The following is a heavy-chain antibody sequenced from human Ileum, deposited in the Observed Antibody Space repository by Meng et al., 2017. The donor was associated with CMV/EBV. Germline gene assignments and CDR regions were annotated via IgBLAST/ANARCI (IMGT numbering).Heavy chain of an antibody. CDR2: INPDTGSVT. D-gene: IGHD2-8*01. CDR3: ARDETNAYFDY. Sequence: VKVSCKASGYAFSGYYMHWVRQAPGQGLEWMGWINPDTGSVTNSAQKFQGRVTMTTDTSMSTAYMELSRLRSDDTAVYYCARDETNAYFDYWGQGTLVTVSS. CDR1: GYAFSGYY. J-gene: IGHJ4*02. V-gene: IGHV1-2*02.